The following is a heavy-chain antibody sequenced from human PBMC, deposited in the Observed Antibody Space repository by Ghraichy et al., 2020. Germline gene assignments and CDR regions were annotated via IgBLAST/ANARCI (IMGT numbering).Heavy chain of an antibody. CDR3: ARTANKYLDSVSYYYYYMDV. D-gene: IGHD1/OR15-1a*01. J-gene: IGHJ6*03. CDR2: INPNSGGT. CDR1: GYTFTGYY. V-gene: IGHV1-2*06. Sequence: KVSCKASGYTFTGYYMHWVRQAPGQGLEWMGRINPNSGGTNYAQKFQGRVTMTRDTSISTAYMELSRLRSDDTAVYYCARTANKYLDSVSYYYYYMDVWGKGTTVTVSS.